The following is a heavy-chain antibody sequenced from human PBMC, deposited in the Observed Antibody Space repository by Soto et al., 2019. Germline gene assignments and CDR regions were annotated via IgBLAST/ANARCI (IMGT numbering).Heavy chain of an antibody. V-gene: IGHV3-15*01. J-gene: IGHJ6*03. D-gene: IGHD3-3*01. Sequence: PGGSLRLSCAASGFTFSNAWMSWVRQAPGKGLEWVGRIKSKTDGGTTDYAAPVKGRFTISRDDSKNTLYLQMNSLKTEDTAVYYFTTGPEYYDFWSGYPPSYYYSMDVWGKVTTVTVSS. CDR2: IKSKTDGGTT. CDR3: TTGPEYYDFWSGYPPSYYYSMDV. CDR1: GFTFSNAW.